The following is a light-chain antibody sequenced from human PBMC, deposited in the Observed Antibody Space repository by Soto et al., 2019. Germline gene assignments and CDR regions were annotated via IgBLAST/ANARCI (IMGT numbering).Light chain of an antibody. CDR2: GAS. J-gene: IGKJ4*01. CDR3: QQYDDWLPLT. CDR1: QSVNIY. Sequence: EIVMTQSPATLSASPGERATLSCRASQSVNIYLAWYQQKPGQAPRLLIFGASSRDTGIPARFSGSGSGTEFNLTISSLQSEDFAVYFCQQYDDWLPLTFGGGTKVEIK. V-gene: IGKV3D-15*01.